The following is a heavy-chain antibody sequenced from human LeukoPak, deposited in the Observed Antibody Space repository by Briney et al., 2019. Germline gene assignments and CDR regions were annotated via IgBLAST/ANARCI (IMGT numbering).Heavy chain of an antibody. V-gene: IGHV4-4*07. CDR3: ARDKSYSSSWYVGDAFDI. J-gene: IGHJ3*02. Sequence: SETLSLTCTVSGGSISSYYRSWIRQPAGKGLEWIGRIYTSGSTNYNPSLKSRVTMSVDTSKNQFSLKLSSVTAADTAVYYCARDKSYSSSWYVGDAFDIWGQGTMVTVSS. D-gene: IGHD6-13*01. CDR2: IYTSGST. CDR1: GGSISSYY.